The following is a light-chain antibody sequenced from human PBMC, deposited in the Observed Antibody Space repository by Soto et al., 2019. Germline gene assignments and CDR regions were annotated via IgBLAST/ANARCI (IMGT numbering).Light chain of an antibody. Sequence: DIQMTQSPSTLSAFVGDRVTITCRASQSVSSSLAWYQQKPGKAPKLLIYDASTLESGVPSRFSGSGYGTEFTLTIKNLQPDDFATYSCQQSYNAPYTFGLGTMLEIK. CDR2: DAS. V-gene: IGKV1-5*01. CDR1: QSVSSS. CDR3: QQSYNAPYT. J-gene: IGKJ2*01.